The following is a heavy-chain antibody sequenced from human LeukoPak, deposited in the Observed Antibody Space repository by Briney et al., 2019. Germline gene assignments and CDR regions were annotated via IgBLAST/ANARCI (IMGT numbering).Heavy chain of an antibody. Sequence: GASVKVSCKVSGYTLSELSIHWVRQAPGKGPEWMGGLDPEDADMFYPQKFQGRVTMTQDTSTDTAYMELKSLTSDDTAIYFCATEAPSRLGYDSSWYYFDFWGQGTLVTVSS. CDR3: ATEAPSRLGYDSSWYYFDF. D-gene: IGHD6-13*01. V-gene: IGHV1-24*01. CDR1: GYTLSELS. CDR2: LDPEDADM. J-gene: IGHJ4*02.